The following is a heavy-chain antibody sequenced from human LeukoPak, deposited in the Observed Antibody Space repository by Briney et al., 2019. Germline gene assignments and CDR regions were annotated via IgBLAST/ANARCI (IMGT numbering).Heavy chain of an antibody. CDR3: ARQSTRYCSSTSCHDLNWFDP. D-gene: IGHD2-2*01. CDR2: IYHSGST. CDR1: GYSISSGYY. V-gene: IGHV4-38-2*01. J-gene: IGHJ5*02. Sequence: SETLSLTCAVSGYSISSGYYWGWIRQPPGKGLEWIGSIYHSGSTYYNPSLKSRVTISVDTSKNQFSLKLSSVTAADTAVYCCARQSTRYCSSTSCHDLNWFDPWGQGTLVTVSS.